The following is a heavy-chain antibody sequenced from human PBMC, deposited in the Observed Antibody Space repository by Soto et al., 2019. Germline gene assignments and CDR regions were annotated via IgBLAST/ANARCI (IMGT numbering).Heavy chain of an antibody. CDR1: GYNFNNYW. CDR3: ARHGRDGDNYYCEY. J-gene: IGHJ4*02. Sequence: PVESLKISCKVSGYNFNNYWIAWVRQIPGKGLELLGLIYPHDSDTRYSPSFQGQVTISDDKSISTAYLQWRSLKTSDTAMYYCARHGRDGDNYYCEYWGQGNMVIVSA. V-gene: IGHV5-51*01. CDR2: IYPHDSDT. D-gene: IGHD1-1*01.